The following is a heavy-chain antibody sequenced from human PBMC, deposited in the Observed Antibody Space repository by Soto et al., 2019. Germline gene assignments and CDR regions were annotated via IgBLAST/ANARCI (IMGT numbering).Heavy chain of an antibody. V-gene: IGHV4-34*01. CDR1: GGFFSGYY. Sequence: SETLSLTCAVYGGFFSGYYWSWIRQPPGKGLEWIGEINHSGSTNYNPSLKSRVTISVDTSKNQFSLKLSSVTAADTAVYYCALWSGYDGPHYYYYGMDVWGQGTTVTVAS. CDR3: ALWSGYDGPHYYYYGMDV. J-gene: IGHJ6*02. CDR2: INHSGST. D-gene: IGHD3-3*01.